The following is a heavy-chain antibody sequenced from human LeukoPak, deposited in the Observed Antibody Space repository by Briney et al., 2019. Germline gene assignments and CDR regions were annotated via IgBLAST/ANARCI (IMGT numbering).Heavy chain of an antibody. CDR2: IYYSGST. CDR1: GGSISSSSYY. J-gene: IGHJ4*02. CDR3: ARVGQPRLSYFDY. V-gene: IGHV4-39*07. Sequence: SETLSLTCTVSGGSISSSSYYWGWIRQPPGKGLEWIGSIYYSGSTYYNPSLKSRVTISVDTSKNQFSLKLSSVTAADTAVYYCARVGQPRLSYFDYWGQGTLVTVSS.